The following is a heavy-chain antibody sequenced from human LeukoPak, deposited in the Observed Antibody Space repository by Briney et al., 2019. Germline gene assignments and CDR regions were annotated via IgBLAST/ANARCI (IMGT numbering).Heavy chain of an antibody. D-gene: IGHD5-24*01. J-gene: IGHJ4*02. V-gene: IGHV4-59*01. CDR1: GGSISSYY. CDR3: ARGRQMATIRWPYFDY. CDR2: IYYSGST. Sequence: SETLSLTCTVSGGSISSYYWSWIRQPPGKGLEWIGYIYYSGSTNYNPSPKSRVTISVDTSKNQFSLKLSSVTAADTAVYYCARGRQMATIRWPYFDYGGQGTLVTVS.